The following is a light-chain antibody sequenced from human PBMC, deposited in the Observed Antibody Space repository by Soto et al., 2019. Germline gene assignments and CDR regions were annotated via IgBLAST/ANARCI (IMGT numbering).Light chain of an antibody. CDR3: SSYTSSSTLDV. J-gene: IGLJ1*01. V-gene: IGLV2-14*01. CDR1: SSDVGGYNY. CDR2: DVS. Sequence: QSVLTQPASVSGSPGQSITISCTGTSSDVGGYNYVSWYQQHPGKAPKLMIYDVSNRPSGVSNRFSGSKSGNTASLTISGLQGDDEADYYCSSYTSSSTLDVFGTGTKLTVL.